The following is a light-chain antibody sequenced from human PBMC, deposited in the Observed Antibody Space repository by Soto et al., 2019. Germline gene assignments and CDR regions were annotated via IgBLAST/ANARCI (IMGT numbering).Light chain of an antibody. CDR3: QKRSGWPRT. V-gene: IGKV3D-20*02. J-gene: IGKJ5*01. CDR2: DGS. Sequence: EIVLTPSPGTLSLSRGERATLSCRASQSVSSNYLAWYQHKPGQGPRLVIYDGSDRATGIPARFSGTGSGTDFTLTIVRLEPGDFAVYYCQKRSGWPRTFGQGTRLEIK. CDR1: QSVSSNY.